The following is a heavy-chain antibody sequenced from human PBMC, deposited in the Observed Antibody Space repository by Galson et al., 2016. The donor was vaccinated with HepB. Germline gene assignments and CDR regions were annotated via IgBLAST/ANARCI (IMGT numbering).Heavy chain of an antibody. CDR2: IVPIFGVT. D-gene: IGHD2-15*01. V-gene: IGHV1-69*17. CDR3: VRWDAGYCNRVNCFGANYYYNGMDV. J-gene: IGHJ6*02. CDR1: GITVSTYG. Sequence: SCKASGITVSTYGLSWVRQAPGLRPEWMGGIVPIFGVTKHAQNFQGRLTITADRSTNTAYMELTSLRSEDTAIYYCVRWDAGYCNRVNCFGANYYYNGMDVWGQGTTVT.